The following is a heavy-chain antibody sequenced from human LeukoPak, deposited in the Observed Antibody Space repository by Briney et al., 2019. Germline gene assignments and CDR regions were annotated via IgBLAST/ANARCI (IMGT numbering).Heavy chain of an antibody. CDR3: ARDSSYYGTDV. Sequence: GGSLRLSCAASGFTFSGYSMNWVRQAPGKGLEWVSSISSSSSYIYYADSVKGRFTISRDNAKNTLYLQMNSLRAEDTAVYYCARDSSYYGTDVWGQGTTVTVSS. J-gene: IGHJ6*02. CDR2: ISSSSSYI. CDR1: GFTFSGYS. V-gene: IGHV3-21*01.